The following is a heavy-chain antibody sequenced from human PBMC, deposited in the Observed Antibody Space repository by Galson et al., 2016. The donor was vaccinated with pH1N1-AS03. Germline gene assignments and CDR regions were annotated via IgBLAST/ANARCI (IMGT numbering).Heavy chain of an antibody. CDR1: GFTFDAYA. J-gene: IGHJ4*02. Sequence: SLRLSCAGSGFTFDAYAMHWVRQGPGKGLEWVSGIDRNSGTTGYTDSVKGRFTISRDNAKNSLYLEMNSLRAEDTALYYCAKSPGYCSAGSCSDQGYFDYWGQGTLVTVSS. CDR3: AKSPGYCSAGSCSDQGYFDY. V-gene: IGHV3-9*01. CDR2: IDRNSGTT. D-gene: IGHD2-15*01.